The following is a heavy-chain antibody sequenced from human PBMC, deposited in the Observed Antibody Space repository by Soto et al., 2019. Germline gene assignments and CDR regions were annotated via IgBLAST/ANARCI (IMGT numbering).Heavy chain of an antibody. CDR2: ISGTSSRI. Sequence: EVQLVESGGGLVKPGGSLTLSCATSGFIFSNYKMNWVRQAPGKGLEWVSSISGTSSRIYYADSVKGRFTISRDNAENSLYFQMNSLRAEDTSVYYCSREPRFAGYYYYLDVWGKGTTV. CDR3: SREPRFAGYYYYLDV. J-gene: IGHJ6*03. V-gene: IGHV3-21*06. CDR1: GFIFSNYK. D-gene: IGHD2-21*01.